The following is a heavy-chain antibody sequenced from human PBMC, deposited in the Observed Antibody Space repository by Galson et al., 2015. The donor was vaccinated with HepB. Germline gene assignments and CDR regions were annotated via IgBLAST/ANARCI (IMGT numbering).Heavy chain of an antibody. D-gene: IGHD2-21*01. J-gene: IGHJ4*02. CDR3: ARDRYCGGDCYPGVDY. CDR2: ISSSSSYI. Sequence: SLRLSCAASGFTFSSYSMNWVRQAPGKGLEWVSSISSSSSYIYYADSVKGRFSISRDNAKNSLYLQMNSLRAEDTAVYYCARDRYCGGDCYPGVDYWGQGTLVTVSS. CDR1: GFTFSSYS. V-gene: IGHV3-21*01.